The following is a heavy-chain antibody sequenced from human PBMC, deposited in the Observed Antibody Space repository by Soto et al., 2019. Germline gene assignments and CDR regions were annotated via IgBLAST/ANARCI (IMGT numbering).Heavy chain of an antibody. D-gene: IGHD4-17*01. J-gene: IGHJ4*02. Sequence: EVQLLEAGGGLIQPGGSLRLSCSASGFNFGDYGMSWVRQAPGKGLEWLSAIIYNGDTSYYADSVRGRFTISRDNSKNTLYLQLNDLVAADTAIYYCAKDYDYGDSLSYECWGQGTLVTVSS. CDR3: AKDYDYGDSLSYEC. CDR2: IIYNGDTS. CDR1: GFNFGDYG. V-gene: IGHV3-23*01.